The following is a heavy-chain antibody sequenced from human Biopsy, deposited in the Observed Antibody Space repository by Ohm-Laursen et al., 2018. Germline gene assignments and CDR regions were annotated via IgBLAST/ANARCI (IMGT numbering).Heavy chain of an antibody. J-gene: IGHJ2*01. V-gene: IGHV4-59*08. CDR2: IHYTGHI. CDR1: GDTISTYY. Sequence: SETLSLTCTVSGDTISTYYWNWIRQTPGKGPEWIGYIHYTGHIRINPSLNSRATISVDTSKDQFSLKLSSLTAADTAIYYCARNRVDVVKVTTIGWNFDLWGRGTLVTVS. D-gene: IGHD5-12*01. CDR3: ARNRVDVVKVTTIGWNFDL.